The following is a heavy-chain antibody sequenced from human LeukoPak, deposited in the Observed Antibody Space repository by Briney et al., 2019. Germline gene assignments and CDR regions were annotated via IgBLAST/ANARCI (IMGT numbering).Heavy chain of an antibody. CDR3: AKQVGPFDY. D-gene: IGHD1-26*01. V-gene: IGHV3-23*01. CDR2: ISGSGGGT. J-gene: IGHJ4*02. Sequence: GGSLRLSCAASGFAFTNAWMSWVRQAPGKGLEWVSAISGSGGGTYYADSVKGRFTISRDNSKNTLFLQMNSLRAEDTAVYYCAKQVGPFDYWGQGTLVTVSS. CDR1: GFAFTNAW.